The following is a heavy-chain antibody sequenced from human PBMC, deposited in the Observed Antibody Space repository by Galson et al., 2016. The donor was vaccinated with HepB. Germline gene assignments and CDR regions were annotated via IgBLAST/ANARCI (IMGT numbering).Heavy chain of an antibody. Sequence: SETLSLTCTVSGDSVSGYSWGWIRQSPGKGLEYIGYKHYRGWADYNPSLNRRVTISLDTSKNQFSLILTSVTAADTGMYYCARLSCSTTDCLHPPYDSWGQGAVVTVSS. D-gene: IGHD3-16*01. CDR3: ARLSCSTTDCLHPPYDS. J-gene: IGHJ5*01. CDR2: KHYRGWA. V-gene: IGHV4-59*02. CDR1: GDSVSGYS.